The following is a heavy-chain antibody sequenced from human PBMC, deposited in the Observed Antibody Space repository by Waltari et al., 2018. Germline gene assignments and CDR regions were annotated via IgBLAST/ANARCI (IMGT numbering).Heavy chain of an antibody. CDR2: IWYDGSNK. CDR3: ARDHNWNSSGMDV. CDR1: GFTFSSYG. J-gene: IGHJ6*02. D-gene: IGHD1-7*01. Sequence: QVQLVESGGGVVQPGRSLRLSCAASGFTFSSYGMHWVRRAPGKGLGWVAVIWYDGSNKYYADSVKGRFPISRDNSKNTLYLQMNSLRAEDTAVYYCARDHNWNSSGMDVWGQGTTVTVSS. V-gene: IGHV3-33*01.